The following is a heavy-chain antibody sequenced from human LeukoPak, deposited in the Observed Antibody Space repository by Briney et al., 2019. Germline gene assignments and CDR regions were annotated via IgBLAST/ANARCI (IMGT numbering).Heavy chain of an antibody. Sequence: ASVKVSCKASGYTFTSYGISWVRQAPGQGLEWMGWISAYNGNTNYAQKLQGRVTMTTDTSTSTAYTELRSLRSDDTAVYYCARVERYCSSTSCLYYYYYYMDVWGKGTTVTVSS. J-gene: IGHJ6*03. V-gene: IGHV1-18*01. D-gene: IGHD2-2*01. CDR1: GYTFTSYG. CDR2: ISAYNGNT. CDR3: ARVERYCSSTSCLYYYYYYMDV.